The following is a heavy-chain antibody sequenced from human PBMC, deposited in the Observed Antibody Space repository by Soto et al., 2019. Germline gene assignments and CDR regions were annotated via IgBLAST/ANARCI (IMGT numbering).Heavy chain of an antibody. CDR2: ISPILGIA. CDR1: GSTFSSYS. J-gene: IGHJ5*02. Sequence: AVKVSGKASGSTFSSYSISWVRQAAGQGVERMGMISPILGIANYAQKYQGRVTITADKSTSTAYMELSSLRSEDTAVYYCARVHCSSTSCYMSRWVNWFDPWGQGTLVTVSS. V-gene: IGHV1-69*04. CDR3: ARVHCSSTSCYMSRWVNWFDP. D-gene: IGHD2-2*02.